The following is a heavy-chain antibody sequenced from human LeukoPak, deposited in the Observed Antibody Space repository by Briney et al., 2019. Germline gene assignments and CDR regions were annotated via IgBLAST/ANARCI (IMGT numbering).Heavy chain of an antibody. J-gene: IGHJ3*02. CDR1: GFTFSTYA. Sequence: PGRSLRLSCAASGFTFSTYAMHWVRQAPGKGLEWVAVISFDGNNKYYADSVKGRFTISRDNSKNTLYLQMNSLRAEDTAVYYCAKLLYYDFWSRGAFDIWGQGTMVTVSS. CDR2: ISFDGNNK. V-gene: IGHV3-30-3*01. CDR3: AKLLYYDFWSRGAFDI. D-gene: IGHD3-3*01.